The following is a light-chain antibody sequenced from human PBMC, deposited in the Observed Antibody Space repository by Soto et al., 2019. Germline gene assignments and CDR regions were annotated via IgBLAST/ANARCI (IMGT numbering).Light chain of an antibody. CDR3: SSYTSSRTVV. Sequence: QSVLTQPASVSGSPGQSVSISCTGTSSDIGGYNYVSWYQQHPGKAPELMIYDVSSRPSGVSNRFSGSKSGNTASLTISVLQAEDEADYYCSSYTSSRTVVFGGGTKLTLL. CDR1: SSDIGGYNY. V-gene: IGLV2-14*01. J-gene: IGLJ2*01. CDR2: DVS.